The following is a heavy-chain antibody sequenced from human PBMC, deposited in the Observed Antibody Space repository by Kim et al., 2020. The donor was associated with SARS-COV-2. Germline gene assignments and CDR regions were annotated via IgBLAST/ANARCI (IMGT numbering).Heavy chain of an antibody. J-gene: IGHJ3*02. V-gene: IGHV1-18*01. CDR1: GYTFTSYG. D-gene: IGHD6-19*01. CDR3: ARSSSGWPHDAFDI. Sequence: ASVKVSCKASGYTFTSYGISWVRQAPGQGLEWMGWISAYNGNTNYAQKLQGRVTMTTDTSTSTAYMELRSLRSDDTAVYYCARSSSGWPHDAFDIWGQGTMVTVSS. CDR2: ISAYNGNT.